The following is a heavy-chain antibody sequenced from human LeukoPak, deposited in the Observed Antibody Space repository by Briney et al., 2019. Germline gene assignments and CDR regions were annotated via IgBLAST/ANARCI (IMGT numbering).Heavy chain of an antibody. CDR2: IIPIFGTA. Sequence: SVEVSCKASGGTFSSYAISWVRQAPGQGLEWMGGIIPIFGTANYAQKFQGRVTMTRNTSISTAYMELTSLRSEDTAVYYCVGGAPNWGFDYWGQGTLVTVSS. CDR1: GGTFSSYA. D-gene: IGHD7-27*01. V-gene: IGHV1-69*05. J-gene: IGHJ4*02. CDR3: VGGAPNWGFDY.